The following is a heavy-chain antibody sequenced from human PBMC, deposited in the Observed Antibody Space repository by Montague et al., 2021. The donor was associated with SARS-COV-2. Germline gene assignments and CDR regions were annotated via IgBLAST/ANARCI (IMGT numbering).Heavy chain of an antibody. Sequence: SLRLSCAASGFTFDDYAMHWVRQAPGKGLEWVSGISWNSGNIGYADSVKGRFTISRGNAKNSLYLQMNSLRPEDTALYYCAKVPSYGELYYFDCWGQGTLVTVSS. CDR3: AKVPSYGELYYFDC. CDR1: GFTFDDYA. V-gene: IGHV3-9*01. CDR2: ISWNSGNI. D-gene: IGHD1-7*01. J-gene: IGHJ4*02.